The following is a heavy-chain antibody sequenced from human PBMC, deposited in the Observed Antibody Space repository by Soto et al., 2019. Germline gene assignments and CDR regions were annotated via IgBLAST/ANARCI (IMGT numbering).Heavy chain of an antibody. CDR1: GFSLSTSGVG. J-gene: IGHJ4*02. Sequence: QITLKESGPTLVKPTQTLTLTCTFSGFSLSTSGVGVGWIRQPPGKALEWLALIYWDDDKRYSPSLKSRLTITKDTSKNQVVLTMTSMDTVDTTTYYCAHRRYSGYVFGYWGQGTLVTVSS. CDR2: IYWDDDK. CDR3: AHRRYSGYVFGY. D-gene: IGHD5-12*01. V-gene: IGHV2-5*02.